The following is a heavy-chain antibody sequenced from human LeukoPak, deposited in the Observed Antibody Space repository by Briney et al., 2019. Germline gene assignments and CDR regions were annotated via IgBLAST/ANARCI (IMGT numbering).Heavy chain of an antibody. CDR3: ASNPPRTGDFYY. CDR1: GYTFTSYD. V-gene: IGHV1-8*01. J-gene: IGHJ4*02. Sequence: ASVKVSCKASGYTFTSYDFNWVRQATGQGLEWMGWMSPNTGYTGYAQKFQGRVTMTRDISINTAYMELSSLRSEDTAIYYCASNPPRTGDFYYWGQGALVTVSS. CDR2: MSPNTGYT. D-gene: IGHD7-27*01.